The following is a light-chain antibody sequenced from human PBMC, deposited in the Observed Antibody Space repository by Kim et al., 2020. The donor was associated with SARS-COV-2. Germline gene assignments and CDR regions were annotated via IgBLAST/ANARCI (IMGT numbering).Light chain of an antibody. J-gene: IGLJ2*01. CDR3: ASWDDSLSGPV. CDR2: MNN. V-gene: IGLV1-47*01. CDR1: SSNIGSQY. Sequence: ELTQPPSVSGTPGQRVTISCSGSSSNIGSQYVYWYQQLPGTAPKFFIYMNNQRPSGVPDRFSGSKSGTSASLAISGLRSEDEADYYCASWDDSLSGPVFGGGTKVTVL.